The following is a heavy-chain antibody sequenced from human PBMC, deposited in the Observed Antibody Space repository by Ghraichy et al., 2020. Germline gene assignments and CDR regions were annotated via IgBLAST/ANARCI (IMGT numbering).Heavy chain of an antibody. D-gene: IGHD1-26*01. CDR2: ISYDGRST. Sequence: GGSLRLSCAASEFTFNAFAMHWVRQAPGKGLEWVAFISYDGRSTNYADSVKGRFAISRDNSRYTLHLQMNSLRAEDTAVYYCAKEGGTYFDSYYYGLNVWGQGTTVIFSS. V-gene: IGHV3-30*09. CDR3: AKEGGTYFDSYYYGLNV. CDR1: EFTFNAFA. J-gene: IGHJ6*02.